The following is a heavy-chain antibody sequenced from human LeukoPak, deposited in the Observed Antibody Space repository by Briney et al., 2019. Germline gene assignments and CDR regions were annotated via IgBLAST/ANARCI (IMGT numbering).Heavy chain of an antibody. Sequence: GEPLRISCQGSGYSFTSYWSSWARKMHGKGLEWMGRIVPSDSYTNYSPSFQGHVTISADKSISTAYLQWSSLKASDTAMYYCARRPKGNYCSSTSCYYGWFDPWGQGTPVTVSS. V-gene: IGHV5-10-1*01. CDR1: GYSFTSYW. D-gene: IGHD2-2*01. CDR2: IVPSDSYT. CDR3: ARRPKGNYCSSTSCYYGWFDP. J-gene: IGHJ5*02.